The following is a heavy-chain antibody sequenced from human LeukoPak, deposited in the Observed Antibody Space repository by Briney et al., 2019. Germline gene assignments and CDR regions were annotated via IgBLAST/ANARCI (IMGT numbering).Heavy chain of an antibody. CDR2: INHSGST. Sequence: SETLSLTCAVHGGSFSGYYWSWIRQPPGKGLEWIGEINHSGSTNYNPSLKSRVTISVDTSKNQFSLKLSSVTAADTAVYYCASDTGYSSSWYGYWGQGTLVTVSS. V-gene: IGHV4-34*01. CDR1: GGSFSGYY. D-gene: IGHD6-13*01. CDR3: ASDTGYSSSWYGY. J-gene: IGHJ4*02.